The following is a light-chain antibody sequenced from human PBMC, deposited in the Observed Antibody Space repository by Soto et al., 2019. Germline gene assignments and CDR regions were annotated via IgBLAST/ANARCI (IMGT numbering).Light chain of an antibody. V-gene: IGKV1-5*03. J-gene: IGKJ1*01. Sequence: DIQMAQSPSSLSASVGDRVTITCRASQSIRSWLAWYQQKPGKAPNLLIYKASRLESGVPSRFSGSGSETEFTLTISGLQPGDSATYYCQQYNSYSPTFGQGTKVEVK. CDR1: QSIRSW. CDR2: KAS. CDR3: QQYNSYSPT.